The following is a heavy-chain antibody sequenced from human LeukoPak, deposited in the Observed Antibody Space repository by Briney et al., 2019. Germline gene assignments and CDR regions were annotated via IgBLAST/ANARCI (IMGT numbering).Heavy chain of an antibody. V-gene: IGHV3-23*01. CDR2: TTDSGGGT. Sequence: GGSLRLSYAASGFTFDNYAMNWVRQAPGKGLEWVSGTTDSGGGTFYADSVKGRFTISRDNFNNMLYLQMNSLRAEDAALYYCTKKGQTGDLDYWGQGTLVTVSS. D-gene: IGHD7-27*01. CDR1: GFTFDNYA. CDR3: TKKGQTGDLDY. J-gene: IGHJ4*02.